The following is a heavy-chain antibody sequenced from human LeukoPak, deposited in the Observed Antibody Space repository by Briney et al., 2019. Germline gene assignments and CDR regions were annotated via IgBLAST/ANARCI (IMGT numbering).Heavy chain of an antibody. D-gene: IGHD2-2*01. J-gene: IGHJ4*02. CDR2: IIPIFGTA. V-gene: IGHV1-69*13. CDR3: ARVGPYCSSTSCYLGY. CDR1: GGTFSSYA. Sequence: SVKVSCKASGGTFSSYAISWVRQAPGQGLEWMGGIIPIFGTANYAQKFQGRVTITADESTSTAYMELSSLRSEDTAVYYCARVGPYCSSTSCYLGYWGQGTLVTVSS.